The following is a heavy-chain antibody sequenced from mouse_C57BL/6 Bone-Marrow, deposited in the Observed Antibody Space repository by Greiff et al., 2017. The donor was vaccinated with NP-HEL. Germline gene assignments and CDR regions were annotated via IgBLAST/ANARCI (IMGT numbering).Heavy chain of an antibody. Sequence: QVQLQQPGAELVRPGSSVKLSCKASGYTFTSYWMDWVKQRPGQGLEWNGNIYPSDSETHYNQKFKDKATFTVDKSSSTAYMQLSSLTSEDSAVYYCANYYGSSPFAYWGQGTLVTVSA. J-gene: IGHJ3*01. CDR2: IYPSDSET. D-gene: IGHD1-1*01. V-gene: IGHV1-61*01. CDR3: ANYYGSSPFAY. CDR1: GYTFTSYW.